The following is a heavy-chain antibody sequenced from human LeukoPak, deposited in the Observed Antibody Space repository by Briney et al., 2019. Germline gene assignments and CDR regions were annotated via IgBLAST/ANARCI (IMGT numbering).Heavy chain of an antibody. V-gene: IGHV3-23*01. CDR1: GFTFSSYA. CDR3: ARAPAVAGSYFDY. Sequence: GGSLRLSCAASGFTFSSYAMSWVRQAPGKGLEWVSAISGSGGSTYYADSVKGRFTISRDSSKNTLYLQMNSLRAEDTAVYYCARAPAVAGSYFDYWGQGTLVTVSS. D-gene: IGHD6-19*01. J-gene: IGHJ4*02. CDR2: ISGSGGST.